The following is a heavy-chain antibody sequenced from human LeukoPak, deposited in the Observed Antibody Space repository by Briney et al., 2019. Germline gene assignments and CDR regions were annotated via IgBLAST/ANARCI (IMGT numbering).Heavy chain of an antibody. CDR3: ARGIRYWIIPSCYVGDL. CDR1: GFTFSSYA. V-gene: IGHV3-30*04. J-gene: IGHJ4*02. D-gene: IGHD2-2*01. CDR2: ISYDGSNK. Sequence: GGSLRLSCAASGFTFSSYAMHWVRQAPGKGLEWVADISYDGSNKYYADSVKGRFTISRDNSKNTLSLQMNSLRAEDTAVYYCARGIRYWIIPSCYVGDLWGQETLVSVST.